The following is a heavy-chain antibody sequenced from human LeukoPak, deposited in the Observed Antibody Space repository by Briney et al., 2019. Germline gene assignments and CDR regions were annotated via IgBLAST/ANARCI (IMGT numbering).Heavy chain of an antibody. D-gene: IGHD3-10*01. CDR2: ISAYNGNT. V-gene: IGHV1-18*01. J-gene: IGHJ5*02. Sequence: ASAKVSCKASGYTFTSYGISWVRQAPGQGLEWMGWISAYNGNTNYAQKLQGRVTMTTDTSTSTAYMELRSLRSDDTAVYYCARAMVRGANSPSMFDPWGQGTLVTVSS. CDR1: GYTFTSYG. CDR3: ARAMVRGANSPSMFDP.